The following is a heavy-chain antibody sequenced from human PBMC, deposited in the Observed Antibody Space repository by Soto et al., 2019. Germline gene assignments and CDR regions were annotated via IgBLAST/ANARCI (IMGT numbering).Heavy chain of an antibody. Sequence: QVQLVQSGAEVKKPGASVKVSCKASGYTFTSYGIIWVRQAPGQGLEWMGWISAYNGNTNYAQKLQGRVTMTTDTSTSTAYMELRSLRSDDTAVYSCARHNRGIVVVVAATSAGWFDPWGQGTLVTVSS. D-gene: IGHD2-15*01. J-gene: IGHJ5*02. CDR2: ISAYNGNT. CDR3: ARHNRGIVVVVAATSAGWFDP. CDR1: GYTFTSYG. V-gene: IGHV1-18*01.